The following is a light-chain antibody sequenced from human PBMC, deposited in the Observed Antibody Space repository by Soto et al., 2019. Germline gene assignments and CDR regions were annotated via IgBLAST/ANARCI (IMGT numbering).Light chain of an antibody. CDR1: QSVNKH. CDR3: QQRGT. J-gene: IGKJ3*01. CDR2: DTS. Sequence: EIFLTQSPATLSVSPWEIATLSCRASQSVNKHLAWYQHRPGQAPRLLIYDTSYRAAGIPARFSGSGSGTDFTLTISSLEPEDLAVYYCQQRGTFGPGTKVDIK. V-gene: IGKV3-11*01.